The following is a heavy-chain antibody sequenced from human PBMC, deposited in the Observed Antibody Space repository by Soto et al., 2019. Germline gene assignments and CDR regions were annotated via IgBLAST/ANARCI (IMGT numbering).Heavy chain of an antibody. CDR2: INHSGST. CDR1: GGSFSGYY. D-gene: IGHD3-10*01. J-gene: IGHJ5*02. Sequence: SETLSLTCAVYGGSFSGYYWSWIRQPPGKGLEWIGEINHSGSTNYNPSLKSRVTISVDTSKNQFSLKLSSVTAADTAVYYCASGGSGGAWFDPWGQGTLVTVSS. V-gene: IGHV4-34*01. CDR3: ASGGSGGAWFDP.